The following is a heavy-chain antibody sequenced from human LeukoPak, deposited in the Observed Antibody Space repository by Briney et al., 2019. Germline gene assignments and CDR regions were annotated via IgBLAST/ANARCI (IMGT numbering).Heavy chain of an antibody. CDR2: ISGYDGNT. CDR1: GYTFSSYG. V-gene: IGHV1-18*01. CDR3: AARRDTSVAGPGAFDI. D-gene: IGHD6-19*01. Sequence: ASVKVSCKASGYTFSSYGISWVRQAPGQGLEWMGWISGYDGNTKYAQKLQGRVTMTEDTSTDTAYMELSSLKVEDTAVYYCAARRDTSVAGPGAFDIWGQGTMVTVSS. J-gene: IGHJ3*02.